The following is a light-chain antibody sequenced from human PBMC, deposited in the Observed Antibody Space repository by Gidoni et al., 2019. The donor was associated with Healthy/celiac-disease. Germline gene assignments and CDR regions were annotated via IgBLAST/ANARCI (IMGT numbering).Light chain of an antibody. CDR1: QGISSY. CDR3: QQLNSYPYT. CDR2: AAS. Sequence: IQLTQSPSSLSASVGDRVTITCRASQGISSYLACYQQKPGKAPKLLIYAASTLQSGVPSSFSGSGSGTDFTLTISSLQSEDLATYYCQQLNSYPYTFGQGTKLEIK. J-gene: IGKJ2*01. V-gene: IGKV1-9*01.